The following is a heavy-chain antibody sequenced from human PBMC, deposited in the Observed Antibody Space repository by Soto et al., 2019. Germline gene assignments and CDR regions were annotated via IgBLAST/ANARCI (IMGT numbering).Heavy chain of an antibody. V-gene: IGHV1-3*01. J-gene: IGHJ4*02. CDR2: INADNGNT. D-gene: IGHD3-10*01. Sequence: ASVKVSCKASGYTLTSYAMHWVRQAPGQRLEWTGWINADNGNTKYSQKLQGRVTMTTDTSTSSASMELRSLRSDDTAVYYCARAWFGDFVYYFDYWGQGTLVTVSS. CDR1: GYTLTSYA. CDR3: ARAWFGDFVYYFDY.